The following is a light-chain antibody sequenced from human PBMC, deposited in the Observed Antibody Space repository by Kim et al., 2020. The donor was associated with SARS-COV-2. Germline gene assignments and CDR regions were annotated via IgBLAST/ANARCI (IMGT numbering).Light chain of an antibody. CDR3: QVWDGNTDHVI. J-gene: IGLJ2*01. CDR2: YDS. CDR1: NIGDKG. Sequence: APRETAKITCGGNNIGDKGVNWYQQKPGQAPVLVIFYDSDRPSGVPVRISGSNSGNTATLTISRVEAGDEADYYCQVWDGNTDHVIFGGGTQLTVL. V-gene: IGLV3-21*04.